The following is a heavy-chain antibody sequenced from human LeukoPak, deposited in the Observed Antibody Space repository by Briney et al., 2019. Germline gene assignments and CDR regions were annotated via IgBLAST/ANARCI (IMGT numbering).Heavy chain of an antibody. J-gene: IGHJ2*01. CDR3: ARGAVAGTEEGRAPPPSRYWYFDL. V-gene: IGHV1-69*13. D-gene: IGHD6-19*01. Sequence: GASVKVSCEASGGTFSSYAISWVRQAPGQGLEWMGGIIPIFGTANYAQKFQGRVTITADESTSTAYMELSSLRSDDTAVYYCARGAVAGTEEGRAPPPSRYWYFDLWGRGTLVTVSS. CDR1: GGTFSSYA. CDR2: IIPIFGTA.